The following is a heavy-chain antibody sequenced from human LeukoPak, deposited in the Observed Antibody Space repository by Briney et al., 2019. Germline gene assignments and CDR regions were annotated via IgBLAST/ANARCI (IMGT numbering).Heavy chain of an antibody. CDR1: GFTFSSYE. CDR3: ARGSNSGPGVVNRKYFDY. Sequence: GGSLRLSCAASGFTFSSYEMNWVRQAPGKGLEWVSYISSSGSTIYYANSVKGRFTISRDNAKNSLYLQMNSLRAEDTAVYYCARGSNSGPGVVNRKYFDYWGQGTLVTVSS. CDR2: ISSSGSTI. D-gene: IGHD3-10*01. J-gene: IGHJ4*02. V-gene: IGHV3-48*03.